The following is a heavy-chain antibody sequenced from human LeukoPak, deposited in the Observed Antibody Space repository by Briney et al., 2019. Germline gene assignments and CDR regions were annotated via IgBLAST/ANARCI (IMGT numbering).Heavy chain of an antibody. Sequence: ASVKVSCKASGYTFTSYDINWVRQATGQGLEWMRWMNPNSGNTGYAQEFQGRVTMTRNTSISTAYMELSSLRSEDTAVYYCAKSGSYYPYYYGMDVWGQGTTVTVSS. D-gene: IGHD1-26*01. CDR2: MNPNSGNT. CDR3: AKSGSYYPYYYGMDV. J-gene: IGHJ6*02. CDR1: GYTFTSYD. V-gene: IGHV1-8*01.